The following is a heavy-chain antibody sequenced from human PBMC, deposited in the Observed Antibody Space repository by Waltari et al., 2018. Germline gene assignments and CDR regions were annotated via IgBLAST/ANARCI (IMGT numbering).Heavy chain of an antibody. J-gene: IGHJ4*02. Sequence: QMELQESGPRLVKPSETLSLPCNVSGDSISGSRNYWSWLRQPPGKNLQWIGSIYYSGTPYYNPSLKGRFAMSVDTSRNQFSLNVNSVTAADTGIYYCARQLRFVDWIPRYFDSWGRGTLATVSS. D-gene: IGHD3-3*01. V-gene: IGHV4-39*01. CDR1: GDSISGSRNY. CDR3: ARQLRFVDWIPRYFDS. CDR2: IYYSGTP.